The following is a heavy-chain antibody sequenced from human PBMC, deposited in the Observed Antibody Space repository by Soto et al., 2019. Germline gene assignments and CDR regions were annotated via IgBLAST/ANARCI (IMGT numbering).Heavy chain of an antibody. V-gene: IGHV1-18*01. CDR1: GYTFTSYG. Sequence: ASVKVSCKASGYTFTSYGISWVRQAPGQGVEWMGWISAYNGNTNYAQKPQGRVTMTTDTSTSTAYMELRSLRSDDTAVYYCARDNTYYDFWSGPPSGYYYMDVWGKGTTVTVS. CDR3: ARDNTYYDFWSGPPSGYYYMDV. CDR2: ISAYNGNT. J-gene: IGHJ6*03. D-gene: IGHD3-3*01.